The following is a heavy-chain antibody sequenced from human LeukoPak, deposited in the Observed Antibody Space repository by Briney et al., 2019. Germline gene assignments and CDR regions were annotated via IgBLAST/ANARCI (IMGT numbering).Heavy chain of an antibody. D-gene: IGHD6-13*01. CDR1: GFTVSSNY. Sequence: PGGSLRLSCVVSGFTVSSNYMSWFRQAPGKGLEWVSVIYSGGSTYYADSVKGRFTISRHNSKNTLYLQMNSLRAEDTAVYYCARGLRGSSWYYFDYWGQGTLVTVSS. V-gene: IGHV3-53*04. J-gene: IGHJ4*02. CDR3: ARGLRGSSWYYFDY. CDR2: IYSGGST.